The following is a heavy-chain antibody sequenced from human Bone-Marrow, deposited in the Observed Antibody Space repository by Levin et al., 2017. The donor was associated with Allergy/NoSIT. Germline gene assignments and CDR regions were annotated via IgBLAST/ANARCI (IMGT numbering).Heavy chain of an antibody. J-gene: IGHJ6*03. CDR2: ISGSGGNT. V-gene: IGHV3-23*01. CDR3: AKVMTTVTTGGDYYYYMDV. CDR1: GFTFSSYG. Sequence: GGSLRLSCAASGFTFSSYGLRWVRQAPGKGLEWVSAISGSGGNTYYADSVKGRFTISRDNSKNTLYLQMNSLRADDTAVYYCAKVMTTVTTGGDYYYYMDVWGKGTTVTVSS. D-gene: IGHD4-17*01.